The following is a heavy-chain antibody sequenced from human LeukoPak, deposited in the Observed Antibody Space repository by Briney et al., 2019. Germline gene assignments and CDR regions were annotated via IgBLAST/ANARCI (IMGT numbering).Heavy chain of an antibody. D-gene: IGHD2-8*01. CDR2: ISYDGSNE. CDR1: GFTFSSYA. CDR3: AREDRYARDY. J-gene: IGHJ4*02. V-gene: IGHV3-30-3*01. Sequence: PGRSLRLSCAASGFTFSSYAMHWVRQAPGKGLEWVAVISYDGSNEYYADSVKGRFTISRDNSKNTLYLQMHSLRAEDTAVYYCAREDRYARDYWGQGTLVTVSS.